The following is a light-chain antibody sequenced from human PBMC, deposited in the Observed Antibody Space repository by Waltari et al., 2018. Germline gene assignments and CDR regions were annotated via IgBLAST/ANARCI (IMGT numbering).Light chain of an antibody. J-gene: IGLJ1*01. CDR3: SSYTSGSTFVV. Sequence: QSALTQPASVSGSPGQSITISCTGTSSDVGAYDFVSWYQQHPGKAPKRLIYAVSKRPSGGYNRFSGSKSGNTDSLAISGLQAEDETNYYCSSYTSGSTFVVFGTGTKVTVL. V-gene: IGLV2-14*01. CDR2: AVS. CDR1: SSDVGAYDF.